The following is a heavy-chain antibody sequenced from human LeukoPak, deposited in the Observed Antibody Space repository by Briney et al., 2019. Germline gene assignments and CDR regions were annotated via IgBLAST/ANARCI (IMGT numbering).Heavy chain of an antibody. J-gene: IGHJ3*02. CDR1: GGSFSGYY. V-gene: IGHV4-34*01. CDR2: INHSGST. Sequence: SETLSLTCAVYGGSFSGYYWSWIRQPPGKGLEWIGEINHSGSTNYNPSLKSRVTISVDTSKNQFSLKLSSVTAADTAVYYCASPSGCYDSSDAFDIWGQGTMVTVSS. CDR3: ASPSGCYDSSDAFDI. D-gene: IGHD3-22*01.